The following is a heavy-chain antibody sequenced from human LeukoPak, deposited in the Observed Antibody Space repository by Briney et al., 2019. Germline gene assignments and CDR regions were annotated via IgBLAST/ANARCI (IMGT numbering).Heavy chain of an antibody. CDR1: GFIFSRYW. V-gene: IGHV3-7*01. J-gene: IGHJ4*02. Sequence: GGSLRLSCAASGFIFSRYWMSWVRQPPGKGLEWVASIKEDGSEKHYLDSVKGRLTISRDNAKDSLYLQMNSLRAEDTAVYYCAIKATRYFDYWGQGTLVTVSS. CDR3: AIKATRYFDY. CDR2: IKEDGSEK.